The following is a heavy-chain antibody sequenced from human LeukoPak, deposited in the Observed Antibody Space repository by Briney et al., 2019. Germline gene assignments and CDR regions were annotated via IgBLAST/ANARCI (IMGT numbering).Heavy chain of an antibody. V-gene: IGHV4-59*01. D-gene: IGHD3-16*01. J-gene: IGHJ4*02. CDR1: GVYISSFY. Sequence: PSETLSLTCTVSGVYISSFYWSWIRQPPGKGLEWIGNIYNNGRTNYNPSLKSRVTISVDTSKNQFSLKLTSVTAADTAVYYCARDWGVETIDYWGQGTLVTVSS. CDR3: ARDWGVETIDY. CDR2: IYNNGRT.